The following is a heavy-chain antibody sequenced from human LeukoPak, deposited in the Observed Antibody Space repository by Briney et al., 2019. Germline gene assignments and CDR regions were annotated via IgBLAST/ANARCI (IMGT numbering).Heavy chain of an antibody. CDR2: VSYIGST. J-gene: IGHJ3*02. Sequence: SETLSLTCTASGDSFSSHYWSWVRQTPGRGLEWIGYVSYIGSTNYNPSLKSRVTISVDTSKNQFSLKLSSVTAADTAVYYCARDPTTVTKGLDIWGQGTMVTVSS. CDR1: GDSFSSHY. V-gene: IGHV4-59*11. CDR3: ARDPTTVTKGLDI. D-gene: IGHD4-17*01.